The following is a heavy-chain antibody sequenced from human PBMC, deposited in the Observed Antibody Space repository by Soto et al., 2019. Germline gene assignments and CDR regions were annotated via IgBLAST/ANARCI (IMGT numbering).Heavy chain of an antibody. CDR2: INAGNGNT. J-gene: IGHJ5*02. V-gene: IGHV1-3*01. CDR3: ARDYYDSSGYYNWFDP. Sequence: QVQLVQSGAEVKKPGASVKVSCKASGYTFTSYAMHWVRQAPGQRLEWMGWINAGNGNTKYSQKFQGRVTITRDTSASTAYMERSSLRSEDTAVYYCARDYYDSSGYYNWFDPWGQGTLVTVSS. CDR1: GYTFTSYA. D-gene: IGHD3-22*01.